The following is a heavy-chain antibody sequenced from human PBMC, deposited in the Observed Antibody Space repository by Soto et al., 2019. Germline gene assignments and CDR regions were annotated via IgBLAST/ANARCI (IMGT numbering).Heavy chain of an antibody. Sequence: QVQLVQSGAEVKKPGASVKVSCKASGYTFTSYGISWVRQAPGQGLVWMGWISAYNGNTNYAQKLQGRVTMTTDTSTSTAYMELRSLRSDDTAVYYCARVAGEAAAGTRYDSPPFDYWGQGTLVTVSS. CDR2: ISAYNGNT. V-gene: IGHV1-18*01. CDR3: ARVAGEAAAGTRYDSPPFDY. CDR1: GYTFTSYG. D-gene: IGHD6-13*01. J-gene: IGHJ4*02.